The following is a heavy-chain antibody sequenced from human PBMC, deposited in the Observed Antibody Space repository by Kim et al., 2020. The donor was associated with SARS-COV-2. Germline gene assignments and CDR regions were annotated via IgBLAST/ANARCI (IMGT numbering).Heavy chain of an antibody. V-gene: IGHV3-23*01. CDR3: AKIVGMATILYFDY. D-gene: IGHD5-12*01. J-gene: IGHJ4*02. Sequence: ADSVKGRFTISRDNSKNTLYLQMNSLRAEDTAVYYCAKIVGMATILYFDYWGQGTLVTVSS.